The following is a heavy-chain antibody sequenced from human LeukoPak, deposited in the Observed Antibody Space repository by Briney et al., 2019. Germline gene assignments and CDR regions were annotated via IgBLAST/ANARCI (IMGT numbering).Heavy chain of an antibody. Sequence: GESLKISCEGSGYSFTSYWIGWVRQMPGKGLEWMGIIYPGDSDIRYSPSSQGHFTISVDKSISTAYLQWSSLKASDTAMYYCARQGGELPIDHWGQGTLVTVSS. J-gene: IGHJ4*02. CDR2: IYPGDSDI. CDR3: ARQGGELPIDH. CDR1: GYSFTSYW. V-gene: IGHV5-51*01. D-gene: IGHD1-26*01.